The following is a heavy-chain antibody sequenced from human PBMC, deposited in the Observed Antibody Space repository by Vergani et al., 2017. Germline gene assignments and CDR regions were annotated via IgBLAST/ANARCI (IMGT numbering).Heavy chain of an antibody. J-gene: IGHJ4*02. CDR3: ATYSSGYYYGRGY. V-gene: IGHV1-69-2*01. CDR2: VDPEDGET. Sequence: VQLVQSGAEVKTPGATVKISCKVSGYTFTDYYMHWVQQATGKGLKWMGLVDPEDGETIYAEKFQGRVTISADTSTDTGYMELSSLRSEDTAVYYCATYSSGYYYGRGYWGQGTLVTVSS. CDR1: GYTFTDYY. D-gene: IGHD3-22*01.